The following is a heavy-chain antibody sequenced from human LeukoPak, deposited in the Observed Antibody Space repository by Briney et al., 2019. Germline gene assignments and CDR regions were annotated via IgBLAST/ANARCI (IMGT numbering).Heavy chain of an antibody. Sequence: GGSLRLSCAASGFNFSSYGMHWVRQAPGKGLEWVAFIRYDGNNKYYADSVKGRFTISRDNSKNTLYVQMNSLRAEDTAVYYCAKDRGWELKLFDYWGQGTLVTVSS. CDR2: IRYDGNNK. D-gene: IGHD1-26*01. J-gene: IGHJ4*02. CDR3: AKDRGWELKLFDY. CDR1: GFNFSSYG. V-gene: IGHV3-30*02.